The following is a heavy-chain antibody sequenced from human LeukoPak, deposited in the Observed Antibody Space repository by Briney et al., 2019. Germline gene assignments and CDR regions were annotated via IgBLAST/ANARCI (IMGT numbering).Heavy chain of an antibody. V-gene: IGHV4-4*07. CDR3: ARTHYYDSSGYYQRGPVWFDP. CDR1: GGSISSYY. CDR2: IYTSGST. J-gene: IGHJ5*02. D-gene: IGHD3-22*01. Sequence: SETLSLTCTVSGGSISSYYWSWIRRPAGKGLEWIGRIYTSGSTNYNPSLKSRVTMSVDTSKNQFSLKLTSVTAADTAVYYCARTHYYDSSGYYQRGPVWFDPWGQGTLVTVSS.